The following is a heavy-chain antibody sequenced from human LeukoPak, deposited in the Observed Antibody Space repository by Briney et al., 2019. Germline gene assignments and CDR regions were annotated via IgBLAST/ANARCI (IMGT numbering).Heavy chain of an antibody. CDR1: GFTFSSYA. J-gene: IGHJ4*02. Sequence: GGSLRLSCAASGFTFSSYAMHWVRQAPGRGLEWVAVISYDGSNKYYADSVKGRFTISRDNSKNTLYLQMNSLRAEDTAVYYCARDRGRSKWELAQSLDYWGQGTLVTVSS. CDR2: ISYDGSNK. V-gene: IGHV3-30-3*01. CDR3: ARDRGRSKWELAQSLDY. D-gene: IGHD1-26*01.